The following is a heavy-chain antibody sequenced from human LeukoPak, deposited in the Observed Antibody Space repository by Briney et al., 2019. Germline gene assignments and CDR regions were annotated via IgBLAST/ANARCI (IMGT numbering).Heavy chain of an antibody. J-gene: IGHJ4*02. CDR1: GGSISSSNW. D-gene: IGHD3-16*02. V-gene: IGHV4-4*02. Sequence: SETLSLTCAVSGGSISSSNWWSWVRQSPGKGLEWIGEIYHSGSTNYNPSLKSRVTISVDKSKNQFSLKLSSVTAADTAVYYCARGRITFGGVIVLDYWGQGTLVTVSS. CDR2: IYHSGST. CDR3: ARGRITFGGVIVLDY.